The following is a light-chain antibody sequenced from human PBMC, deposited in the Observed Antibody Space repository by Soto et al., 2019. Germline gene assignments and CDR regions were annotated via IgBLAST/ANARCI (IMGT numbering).Light chain of an antibody. J-gene: IGLJ2*01. CDR1: SSNIGAGYD. CDR2: GDT. CDR3: QSYDSSLSGHVV. V-gene: IGLV1-40*01. Sequence: QSVLTQPPSVAGAPGQRVTISCTGSSSNIGAGYDVHWYQHLPGTGPKLLIYGDTNRPSGVPDRFSGSKSGTSASLAITGLQSEDDADYYCQSYDSSLSGHVVFGGGTKLTVL.